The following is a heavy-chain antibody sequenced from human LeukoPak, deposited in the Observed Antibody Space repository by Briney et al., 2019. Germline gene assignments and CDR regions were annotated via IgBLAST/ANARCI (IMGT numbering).Heavy chain of an antibody. CDR1: GGSISSSSYY. CDR3: ASRDGRGYSLYFDY. V-gene: IGHV4-39*01. CDR2: IYYSGST. Sequence: SETLSLTCTVSGGSISSSSYYWGWIRQPPGKGLEWIGSIYYSGSTYYNPSLKSRVTISVDTSKNQFSLKLSSVTAADTAVYYCASRDGRGYSLYFDYWGQGTLVTVSS. D-gene: IGHD5-18*01. J-gene: IGHJ4*02.